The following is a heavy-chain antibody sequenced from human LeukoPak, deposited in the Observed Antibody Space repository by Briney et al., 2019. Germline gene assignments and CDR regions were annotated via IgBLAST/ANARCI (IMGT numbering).Heavy chain of an antibody. CDR2: IRYDGSNK. J-gene: IGHJ4*02. V-gene: IGHV3-30*02. CDR3: AKDPTSNYYDFWSGYYEDY. Sequence: PGGSLRLSCAASGFTFSSYGMHWVRQAPGKGLEWVAFIRYDGSNKYYADPVKGRFTISRDNSKNTLYLQMNSLRAEDTAVYYCAKDPTSNYYDFWSGYYEDYWGQGTLVTVSS. CDR1: GFTFSSYG. D-gene: IGHD3-3*01.